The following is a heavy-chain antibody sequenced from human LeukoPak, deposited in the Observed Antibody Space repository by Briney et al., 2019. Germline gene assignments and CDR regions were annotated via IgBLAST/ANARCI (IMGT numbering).Heavy chain of an antibody. CDR2: ISSSSSYI. Sequence: PGGSLRLSCAASGFTFSSYSMNWVRQAPGKGLEWFSSISSSSSYIYYADSVKGRFTSSRDNAKNLLYLQMNSLRPEDTAVYYCARDRADFWSGYDDAFDIWGQGTMVTVSS. D-gene: IGHD3-3*01. V-gene: IGHV3-21*01. CDR1: GFTFSSYS. J-gene: IGHJ3*02. CDR3: ARDRADFWSGYDDAFDI.